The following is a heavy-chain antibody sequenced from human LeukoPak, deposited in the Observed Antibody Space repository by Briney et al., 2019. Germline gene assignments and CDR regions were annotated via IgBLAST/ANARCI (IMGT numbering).Heavy chain of an antibody. V-gene: IGHV3-21*06. D-gene: IGHD6-13*01. Sequence: GGSLRLSCAASGFTFSSYTTIWVRQAPGKGLEWVSSISSTSTYIYYADSVKGRFTISRDNAKNSLYLQMNSLRAEDTAVYYCAGMQYSSSWAAFDYWGQGTLVTVSS. J-gene: IGHJ4*02. CDR3: AGMQYSSSWAAFDY. CDR2: ISSTSTYI. CDR1: GFTFSSYT.